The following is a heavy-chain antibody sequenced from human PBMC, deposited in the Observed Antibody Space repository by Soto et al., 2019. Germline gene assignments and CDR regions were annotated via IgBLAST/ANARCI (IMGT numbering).Heavy chain of an antibody. V-gene: IGHV3-11*01. CDR2: ISRGGNSV. CDR3: ARILQGAGFDY. CDR1: GFTFNGHY. D-gene: IGHD1-26*01. J-gene: IGHJ4*02. Sequence: QVQLVESGGGLVKPGGSLRLACAASGFTFNGHYMSWVRQAPGMGLEWVSYISRGGNSVYYADSVKGRFTISRDNVKNALYLQMNSLRAEDMAVYYRARILQGAGFDYCCQGTLVTVSS.